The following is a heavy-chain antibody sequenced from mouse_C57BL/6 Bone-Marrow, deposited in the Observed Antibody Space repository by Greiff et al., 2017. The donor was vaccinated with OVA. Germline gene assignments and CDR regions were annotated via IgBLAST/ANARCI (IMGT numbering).Heavy chain of an antibody. CDR1: GFTFSSYA. D-gene: IGHD2-4*01. J-gene: IGHJ2*01. V-gene: IGHV5-4*01. Sequence: EVNLVESGGGLVKPGGSLKLSCAASGFTFSSYAMSWVRQTPEKRLEWVATISDGGSYTYYPDNVKGRFTISRDNAKNNLYLQMSHLKSEDTAMYYCARDYDYDFDYWGQGTTLTVSS. CDR3: ARDYDYDFDY. CDR2: ISDGGSYT.